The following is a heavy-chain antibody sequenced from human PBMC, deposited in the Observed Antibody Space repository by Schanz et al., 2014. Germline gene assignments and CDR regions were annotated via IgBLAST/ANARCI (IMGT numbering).Heavy chain of an antibody. Sequence: QVQLVQSGAEVKKPGASVKVSCKASGYTFISYGINWVRQAPGQGLEWMGWISTSNGNTNYIQKLQGRVTMTTDTSTSTAYMELRSLRSDDTAVYYCARVQDDILTGSEYYYGMDVWGQGTTVTVSS. V-gene: IGHV1-18*01. J-gene: IGHJ6*02. D-gene: IGHD3-9*01. CDR1: GYTFISYG. CDR2: ISTSNGNT. CDR3: ARVQDDILTGSEYYYGMDV.